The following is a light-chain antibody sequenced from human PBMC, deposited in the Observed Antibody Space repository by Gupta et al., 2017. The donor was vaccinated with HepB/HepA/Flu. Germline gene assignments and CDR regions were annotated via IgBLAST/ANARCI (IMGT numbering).Light chain of an antibody. CDR2: TNK. V-gene: IGLV1-47*01. CDR3: ATWDDSRTGWV. J-gene: IGLJ3*02. Sequence: QSVLTQPPSVSGTPGQRVTFSCSGSSSNIGNSDVSWYQQLPGTAPQLLIYTNKERPSGVPDRVSASRSGTSASLAISELRSQDEADYFCATWDDSRTGWVFGGGTRLTVL. CDR1: SSNIGNSD.